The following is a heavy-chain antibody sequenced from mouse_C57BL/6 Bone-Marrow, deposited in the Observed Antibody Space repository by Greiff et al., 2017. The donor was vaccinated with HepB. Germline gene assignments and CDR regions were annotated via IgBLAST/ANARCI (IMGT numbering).Heavy chain of an antibody. CDR2: SRNKANDYTT. CDR3: ARDEEDGSSYD. J-gene: IGHJ2*01. D-gene: IGHD1-1*01. CDR1: GFTFSDFY. Sequence: EVKVVESGGGLVQSGRSLRLSCATSGFTFSDFYMEWVRQAPGKGLEWIAASRNKANDYTTEYSASVKGRFIVSRDTSQSILYLQMNALRAEDTAIYYCARDEEDGSSYDWGQGTTLTVSS. V-gene: IGHV7-1*01.